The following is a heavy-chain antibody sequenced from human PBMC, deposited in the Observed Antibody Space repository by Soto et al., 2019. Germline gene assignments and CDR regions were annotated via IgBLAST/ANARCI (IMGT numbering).Heavy chain of an antibody. D-gene: IGHD1-1*01. J-gene: IGHJ3*01. Sequence: ASVKVSFKASVFTSSGISWVRQAPGQRLEWMGWISTHNGNTIYAQKFQVRVIMTMDTSTTTVYMELRSLRPDDTAVYLCAREGIPGLFDAYDLWGQGTMVTVSS. CDR1: VFTSSG. CDR3: AREGIPGLFDAYDL. CDR2: ISTHNGNT. V-gene: IGHV1-18*04.